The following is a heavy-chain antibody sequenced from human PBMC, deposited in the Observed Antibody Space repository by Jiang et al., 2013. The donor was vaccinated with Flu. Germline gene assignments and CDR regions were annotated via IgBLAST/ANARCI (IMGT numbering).Heavy chain of an antibody. J-gene: IGHJ6*02. V-gene: IGHV4-59*12. CDR2: IYYSGST. Sequence: GPGLVKPSETLSLTCTVSGGSISSYYWSWIRQPPGKGLEWIGYIYYSGSTNYNPSLKSRVTISVDTSKNQFSLKLSSVTAADTAVYYCARDRSYSMIALYGMDVWGQGDHGHRLL. CDR1: GGSISSYY. CDR3: ARDRSYSMIALYGMDV. D-gene: IGHD2/OR15-2a*01.